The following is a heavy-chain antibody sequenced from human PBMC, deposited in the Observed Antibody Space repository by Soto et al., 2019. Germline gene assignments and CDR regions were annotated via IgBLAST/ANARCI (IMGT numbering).Heavy chain of an antibody. Sequence: QVLLLQSGAEVKKQGASVMVSCKASGYNFATYAIHWLRQAPGQRLEWVGWVHPGIVDTKDSEKFRCRVACTRDTAANTDYLHLTRLTSEDTAVYYCARESGRFLDWPHSCGMEVLGQGTTVTVSS. CDR3: ARESGRFLDWPHSCGMEV. CDR1: GYNFATYA. CDR2: VHPGIVDT. V-gene: IGHV1-3*01. J-gene: IGHJ6*02. D-gene: IGHD3-3*01.